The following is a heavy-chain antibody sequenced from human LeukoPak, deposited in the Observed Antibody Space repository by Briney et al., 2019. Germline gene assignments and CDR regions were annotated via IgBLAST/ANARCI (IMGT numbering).Heavy chain of an antibody. CDR2: IYSGGST. CDR3: AREGMWELLGCYFDY. Sequence: GGSLRLSCAASGFTVSSNYMSWVRQAPGKGLEWVSVIYSGGSTYYADSVKGRFTISRDNSKNTLYLQMNSLRDEDTAVYYCAREGMWELLGCYFDYWGQGTLVTVSS. D-gene: IGHD1-26*01. V-gene: IGHV3-66*01. CDR1: GFTVSSNY. J-gene: IGHJ4*02.